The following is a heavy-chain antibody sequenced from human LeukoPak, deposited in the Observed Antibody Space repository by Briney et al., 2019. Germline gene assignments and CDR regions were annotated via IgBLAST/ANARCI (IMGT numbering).Heavy chain of an antibody. CDR3: ARDPDEEATNFDY. D-gene: IGHD5-12*01. CDR2: INPSGGST. J-gene: IGHJ4*02. V-gene: IGHV1-46*01. CDR1: GGTFSSYA. Sequence: ASVKVSCKASGGTFSSYAISWVRQAPGQGLEWMGIINPSGGSTSYAQKFQGRVTMTRDMSTSTVYMELSSLRSEDTAVYYCARDPDEEATNFDYWGQGTLVTVSS.